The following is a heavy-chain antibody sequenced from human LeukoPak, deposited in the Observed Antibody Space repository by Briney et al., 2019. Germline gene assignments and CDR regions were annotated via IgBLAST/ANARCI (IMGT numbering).Heavy chain of an antibody. CDR1: GGSISSGDYY. Sequence: KPSETLSLTCTVSGGSISSGDYYWSWIRQPPGKGLEWIGYIYYSGSTYYNPSLKSRVTISVDTSKNQFSLKLSSVTAADTAVYYCATRITMVRGVMGYDAFDIWGQGTMVTVSS. CDR3: ATRITMVRGVMGYDAFDI. V-gene: IGHV4-30-4*01. CDR2: IYYSGST. D-gene: IGHD3-10*01. J-gene: IGHJ3*02.